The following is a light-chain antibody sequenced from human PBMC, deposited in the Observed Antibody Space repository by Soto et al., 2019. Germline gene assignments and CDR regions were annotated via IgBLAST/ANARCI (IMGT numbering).Light chain of an antibody. Sequence: DIVMTQSPDSLAVSLGERATINCKSSQSALYSSNKKNYLAWIHQKPGQPPKLLIYWTSTRESGVPDRFSGSGSGTDFTLTISSLQAEDVAVYYCQQYYTTPPTFGPGTKVDIK. CDR3: QQYYTTPPT. J-gene: IGKJ3*01. V-gene: IGKV4-1*01. CDR1: QSALYSSNKKNY. CDR2: WTS.